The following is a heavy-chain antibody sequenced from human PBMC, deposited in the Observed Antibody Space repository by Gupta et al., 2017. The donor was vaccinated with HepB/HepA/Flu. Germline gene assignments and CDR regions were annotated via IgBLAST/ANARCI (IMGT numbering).Heavy chain of an antibody. J-gene: IGHJ6*02. Sequence: YWSWIRQPPGKGLEWIGEINHSGSTNYNPSLKSRVTISVDTSKNQFSLKLSSVTAADTAVYYCAREVLFGYYYYSMDVWGQGTTVTVSS. CDR3: AREVLFGYYYYSMDV. CDR1: Y. D-gene: IGHD2/OR15-2a*01. CDR2: INHSGST. V-gene: IGHV4-34*01.